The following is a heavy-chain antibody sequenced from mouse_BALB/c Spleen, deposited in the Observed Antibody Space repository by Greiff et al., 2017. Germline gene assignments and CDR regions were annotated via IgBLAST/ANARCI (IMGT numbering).Heavy chain of an antibody. D-gene: IGHD1-1*01. J-gene: IGHJ4*01. CDR3: ARDRYYGSRGRAMDY. Sequence: VKLMESGPGLVAPSQSLSITCTVSGFSLTGYGVNWVRQPPGKGLEWLGMIWGDGSTDYNSALKSRLSISKDNSKSQVFLKMNSLQTDDTARYYCARDRYYGSRGRAMDYWGQGTSVTVSS. CDR2: IWGDGST. CDR1: GFSLTGYG. V-gene: IGHV2-6-7*01.